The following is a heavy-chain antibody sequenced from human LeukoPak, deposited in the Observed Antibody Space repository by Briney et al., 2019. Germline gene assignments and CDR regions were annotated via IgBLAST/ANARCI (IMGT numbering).Heavy chain of an antibody. Sequence: SGGSLRLSCAAPGFTFDDYAMHWVRQAPGKGLEWVSGISWNSGSIGYADSVKGRFTISRDNAKNSLYLQMNSLRAEDMALYYCAKGGYSYGARHFDYWGQGTLVTVSS. CDR1: GFTFDDYA. D-gene: IGHD5-18*01. CDR2: ISWNSGSI. CDR3: AKGGYSYGARHFDY. V-gene: IGHV3-9*03. J-gene: IGHJ4*02.